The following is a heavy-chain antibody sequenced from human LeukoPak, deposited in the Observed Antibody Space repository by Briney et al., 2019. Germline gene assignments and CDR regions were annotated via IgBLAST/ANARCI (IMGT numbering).Heavy chain of an antibody. CDR3: ARGQTLTF. D-gene: IGHD3-16*01. CDR1: GFTFSSYG. J-gene: IGHJ4*02. Sequence: GGSLRLSCAASGFTFSSYGMSWARQAPGKGLEWVSAISGSGGSTYYADSVKGRFTISRDNAKNSLYLQMNSLRAEDTAVYFCARGQTLTFWGQGTLVTVSS. V-gene: IGHV3-23*01. CDR2: ISGSGGST.